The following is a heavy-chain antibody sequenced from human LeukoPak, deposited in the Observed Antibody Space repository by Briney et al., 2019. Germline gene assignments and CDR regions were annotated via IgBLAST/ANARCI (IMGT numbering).Heavy chain of an antibody. CDR1: GYTFTELS. V-gene: IGHV1-24*01. CDR2: FDPEDGET. CDR3: AIGLVGSGSYIPYGMDV. Sequence: GASVKVSCKVSGYTFTELSMHWVRQAPGKGLEWMGGFDPEDGETIYAQKFQGRVTMTEDTSTDTAYMELSSLRSEDTAVYYCAIGLVGSGSYIPYGMDVWGQGTTVTVSS. D-gene: IGHD3-10*01. J-gene: IGHJ6*02.